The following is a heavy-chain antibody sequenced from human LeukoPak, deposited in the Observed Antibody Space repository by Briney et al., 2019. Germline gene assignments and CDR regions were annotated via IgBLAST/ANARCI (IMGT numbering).Heavy chain of an antibody. D-gene: IGHD3-3*01. V-gene: IGHV1-69*13. J-gene: IGHJ1*01. CDR3: ARAWVGFEFLEWAPHFQH. CDR2: IIPIFGTS. Sequence: SVKVSCKASGGTFSSYAISWVRQAPGQGLEWVGGIIPIFGTSNYAQNVQGRVTITADESTSTAYMELSSLRSEDTAVYYCARAWVGFEFLEWAPHFQHWGQGTLVTVSS. CDR1: GGTFSSYA.